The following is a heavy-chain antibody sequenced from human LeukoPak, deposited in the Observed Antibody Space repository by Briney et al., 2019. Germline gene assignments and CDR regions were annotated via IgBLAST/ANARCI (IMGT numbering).Heavy chain of an antibody. CDR3: ARDRPRYSSSWFDY. J-gene: IGHJ4*02. CDR1: GYTFTGYY. V-gene: IGHV7-4-1*02. CDR2: INTNTGNP. D-gene: IGHD6-13*01. Sequence: ASVKVSCKASGYTFTGYYMHWVRQAPGQGLEWMGWINTNTGNPTYAQGFTGRFVFSLDTSVSTAYLQISSLKAEDTAVYYCARDRPRYSSSWFDYWGRGTLVTVSS.